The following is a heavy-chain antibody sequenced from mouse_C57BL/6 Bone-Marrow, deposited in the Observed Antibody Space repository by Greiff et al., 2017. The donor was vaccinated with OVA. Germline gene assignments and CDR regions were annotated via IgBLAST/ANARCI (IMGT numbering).Heavy chain of an antibody. V-gene: IGHV1-81*01. CDR2: IYPRSGNT. J-gene: IGHJ3*01. CDR3: AREGGNWGAWFAY. CDR1: GYTFTSYG. D-gene: IGHD4-1*01. Sequence: VHLVESGAELARPGASVKLSCKASGYTFTSYGISWVKQRTGQGLEWIGEIYPRSGNTYYNEKFKGKATLTADKSSSTAYMELRSLTSEDSAVYFCAREGGNWGAWFAYWGQGTLVTVSA.